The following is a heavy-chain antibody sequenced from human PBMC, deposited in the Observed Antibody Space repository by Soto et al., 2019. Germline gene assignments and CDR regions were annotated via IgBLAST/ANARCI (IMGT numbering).Heavy chain of an antibody. CDR1: GGSISSYY. CDR3: GREVVLVPAASFDP. D-gene: IGHD2-2*01. CDR2: IYYSGST. V-gene: IGHV4-59*01. J-gene: IGHJ5*02. Sequence: SETLSLTCTVSGGSISSYYWSWIRQPPGKGLEWIGYIYYSGSTNYNPSLKSRVTISVDTSKNQFSLKLSSVTAADPAVYYCGREVVLVPAASFDPGGQGTLVPVSS.